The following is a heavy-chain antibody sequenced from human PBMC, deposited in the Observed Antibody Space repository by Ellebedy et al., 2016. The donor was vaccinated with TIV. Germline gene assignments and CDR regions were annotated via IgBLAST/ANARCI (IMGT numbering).Heavy chain of an antibody. Sequence: AASVKVSCKASGYTFTAYDMNWVRQAPGQGLEWMGWINPNSAGTNLPQKFQGRVTMTRDRSISTAYMELSRLRSDDTAVYYCERERDESMKSYYYNGIDGWGQGTTVTVSS. J-gene: IGHJ6*02. CDR1: GYTFTAYD. D-gene: IGHD2/OR15-2a*01. CDR3: ERERDESMKSYYYNGIDG. V-gene: IGHV1-2*02. CDR2: INPNSAGT.